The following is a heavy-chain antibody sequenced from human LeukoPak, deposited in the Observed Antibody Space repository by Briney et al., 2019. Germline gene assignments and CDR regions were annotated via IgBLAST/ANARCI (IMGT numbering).Heavy chain of an antibody. Sequence: PGRSLRLSCAASGFTFSSYGMHWVRQAPGQGLELVSVISYDGSYNYYVDSVKGRFTISRDNSKNTLYLQMNSLRTEDTAVYYCAKVYRSSGYDLYFFDYWGQGTLVTVSS. CDR2: ISYDGSYN. CDR3: AKVYRSSGYDLYFFDY. V-gene: IGHV3-30*18. J-gene: IGHJ4*02. D-gene: IGHD5-12*01. CDR1: GFTFSSYG.